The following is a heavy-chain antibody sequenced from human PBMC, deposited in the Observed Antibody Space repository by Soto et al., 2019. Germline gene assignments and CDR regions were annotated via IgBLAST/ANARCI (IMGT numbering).Heavy chain of an antibody. V-gene: IGHV3-23*01. CDR2: ISGSGDST. D-gene: IGHD6-13*01. Sequence: EVKLLESGGGLAQPGGSLRLSCATSGFTFSSYAMSWVRQAPGKGLEWVSTISGSGDSTYYADSVKGRFTISRDNSQNTLFLQMNSLGAEDTAEYYCAKDRLSTAAGPRFDPWGQGTLVTVSS. J-gene: IGHJ5*02. CDR3: AKDRLSTAAGPRFDP. CDR1: GFTFSSYA.